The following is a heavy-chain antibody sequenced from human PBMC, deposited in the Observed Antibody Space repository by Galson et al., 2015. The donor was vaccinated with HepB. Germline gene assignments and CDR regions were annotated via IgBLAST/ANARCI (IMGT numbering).Heavy chain of an antibody. J-gene: IGHJ5*02. CDR2: IYYSGST. CDR1: GGSVSSGSYY. D-gene: IGHD6-13*01. Sequence: SLTCTVSGGSVSSGSYYWSWIRQPPGKGLEWIGYIYYSGSTNYNPSLKSRVTISVDTSKNQFSLKLSSVTAADTAVYYCARVNRGSSWPVVGNWFDPWGQGTLVTVAS. CDR3: ARVNRGSSWPVVGNWFDP. V-gene: IGHV4-61*01.